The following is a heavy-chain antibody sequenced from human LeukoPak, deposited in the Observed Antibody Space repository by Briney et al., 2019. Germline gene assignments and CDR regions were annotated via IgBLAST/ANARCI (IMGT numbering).Heavy chain of an antibody. CDR3: ARVGRINSNGWLLRSDY. Sequence: ASVKVSCKASGYTFTGYYMHWVRQAPGQGLEWMGWINPNSGGTNYAQKFQGRVTMTRDTSISTAYMELSRLRSDDTAVYYCARVGRINSNGWLLRSDYWGQGTLVTVSS. V-gene: IGHV1-2*02. D-gene: IGHD6-19*01. CDR1: GYTFTGYY. J-gene: IGHJ4*02. CDR2: INPNSGGT.